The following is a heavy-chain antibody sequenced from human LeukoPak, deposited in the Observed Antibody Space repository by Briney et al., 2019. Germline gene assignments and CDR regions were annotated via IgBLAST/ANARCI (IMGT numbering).Heavy chain of an antibody. CDR1: GFXFSTYW. J-gene: IGHJ4*02. CDR3: ARMYCGGGKCYLSYFDY. Sequence: GGSLRLSCAGSGFXFSTYWISWVRQAPGKGLEWVANINQDGGERHYVDSVKGRFTISRDNAKDSLDLQLNSLRGEDTAVYYCARMYCGGGKCYLSYFDYWGQGTVVTVSS. CDR2: INQDGGER. D-gene: IGHD2-21*01. V-gene: IGHV3-7*04.